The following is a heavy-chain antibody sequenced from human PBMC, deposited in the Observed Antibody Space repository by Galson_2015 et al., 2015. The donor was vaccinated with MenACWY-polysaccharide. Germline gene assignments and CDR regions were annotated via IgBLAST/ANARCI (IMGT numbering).Heavy chain of an antibody. CDR1: YTFSSYD. V-gene: IGHV1-8*01. CDR3: ARGRRDTAVAAPAAVLLDY. Sequence: YTFSSYDIIWARQATGQRLEWMGWMNPTSGNTGYTQKFQGRVTMTRNTSISTAYMELSSLTSEDPAVYYCARGRRDTAVAAPAAVLLDYWGQGILVTVSS. D-gene: IGHD6-19*01. CDR2: MNPTSGNT. J-gene: IGHJ4*02.